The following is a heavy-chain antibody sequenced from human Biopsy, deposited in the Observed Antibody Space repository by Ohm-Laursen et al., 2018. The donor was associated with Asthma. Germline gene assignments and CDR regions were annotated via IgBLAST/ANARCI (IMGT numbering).Heavy chain of an antibody. V-gene: IGHV4-31*02. Sequence: QTLSLTCAVSYGSITRGGYYWTWIRQHPGKGLEWIGFIYYSGSTYYNPFLKSRVSISIDTSKNQFSLKLSSVTAADTAVYYCARAQDYYDSRGYYRSFDYWGQGTLVTVSS. CDR1: YGSITRGGYY. J-gene: IGHJ4*02. CDR2: IYYSGST. D-gene: IGHD3-22*01. CDR3: ARAQDYYDSRGYYRSFDY.